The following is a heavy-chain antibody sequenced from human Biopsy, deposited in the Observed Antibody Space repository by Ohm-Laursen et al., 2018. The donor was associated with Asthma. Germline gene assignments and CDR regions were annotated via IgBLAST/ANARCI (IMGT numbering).Heavy chain of an antibody. CDR1: GFSLRTPGVG. V-gene: IGHV2-5*02. Sequence: TQTLTLTCSFSGFSLRTPGVGVGWIRQSPGKALEWLALIYWADYNLFRPSLKRRLTITKDPSKNQVVLTMPKMDPVDSGTYYCALSQDSGFDDHSPSWFDPWGQGTLVTVSS. CDR2: IYWADYN. D-gene: IGHD3-9*01. CDR3: ALSQDSGFDDHSPSWFDP. J-gene: IGHJ5*02.